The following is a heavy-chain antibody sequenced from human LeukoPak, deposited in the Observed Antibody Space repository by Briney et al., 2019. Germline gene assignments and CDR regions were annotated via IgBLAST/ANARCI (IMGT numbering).Heavy chain of an antibody. CDR1: GYSFTSYW. D-gene: IGHD2-15*01. V-gene: IGHV5-51*01. J-gene: IGHJ4*02. CDR2: IYPGDSDT. CDR3: ARRDCSGGSCYSNFDY. Sequence: GESLKISCKGSGYSFTSYWIGWVRQMPGKSLEWMGIIYPGDSDTRYSPSFQSQVTISADKSISTAYLQWSSLKASDTAMCYSARRDCSGGSCYSNFDYWGQGTLVTVSS.